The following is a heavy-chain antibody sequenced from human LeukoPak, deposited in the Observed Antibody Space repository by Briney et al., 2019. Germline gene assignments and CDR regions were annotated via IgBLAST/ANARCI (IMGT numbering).Heavy chain of an antibody. J-gene: IGHJ4*02. CDR1: GFTFGTYW. V-gene: IGHV3-74*01. CDR3: AKYYYDISGSYYFDY. D-gene: IGHD3-22*01. Sequence: GGSLRLSCGASGFTFGTYWMHWVRQAPGKGLVWVSGINSDGGTTTYADSVKGRFTISRDNAKNSPYLQMNSLRAEDTAVYYCAKYYYDISGSYYFDYWGQGTLVTVSS. CDR2: INSDGGTT.